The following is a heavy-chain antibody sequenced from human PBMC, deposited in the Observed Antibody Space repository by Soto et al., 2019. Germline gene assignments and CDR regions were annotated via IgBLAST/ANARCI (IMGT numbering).Heavy chain of an antibody. V-gene: IGHV4-59*13. CDR2: VSHSGRT. Sequence: SETLSLTCKVSGGSMRGYSWSWIRQTPGEGLGGIGYVSHSGRTGYSPSRKNRVTISLEMSKSNFALYVNSVDPADPPVYLCARVAMENYPDMWRGSTSSALDVWGQGTTVTVSS. CDR1: GGSMRGYS. J-gene: IGHJ6*01. D-gene: IGHD3-9*01. CDR3: ARVAMENYPDMWRGSTSSALDV.